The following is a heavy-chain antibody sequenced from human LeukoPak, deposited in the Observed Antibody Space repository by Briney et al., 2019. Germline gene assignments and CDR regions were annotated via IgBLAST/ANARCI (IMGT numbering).Heavy chain of an antibody. CDR3: ARGGGMGHYYYYMDV. CDR2: IYYSGST. D-gene: IGHD5-24*01. J-gene: IGHJ6*03. V-gene: IGHV4-39*07. CDR1: GGSISSSSYY. Sequence: SSETLSLTCTVSGGSISSSSYYWGWIRQPPGKGLEWIGSIYYSGSTYYNPSLKSRVTISVDTSKNQFSLKLSSVTAADTAVYYCARGGGMGHYYYYMDVWGKGTTVTISS.